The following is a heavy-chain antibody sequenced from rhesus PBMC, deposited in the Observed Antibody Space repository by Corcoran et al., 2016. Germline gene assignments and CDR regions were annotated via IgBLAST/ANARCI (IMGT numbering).Heavy chain of an antibody. Sequence: QVQLQESGPGVVKPSETLSLTCAVSGGSISDSYRWSWIRQPPGKGLEWIGYIYGSSTSTNYNPSLKSRVTISKDTSKNQFSLKLSSVTAADTAVYYCARKGYWGQGVLVTVSS. J-gene: IGHJ4*01. CDR2: IYGSSTST. CDR1: GGSISDSYR. V-gene: IGHV4S10*01. CDR3: ARKGY.